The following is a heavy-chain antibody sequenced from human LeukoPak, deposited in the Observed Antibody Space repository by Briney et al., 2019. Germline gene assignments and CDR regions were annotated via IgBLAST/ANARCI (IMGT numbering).Heavy chain of an antibody. CDR3: ASMVRGVISLVYFDY. J-gene: IGHJ4*02. D-gene: IGHD3-10*01. V-gene: IGHV1-69*01. CDR2: IIPIFGTA. CDR1: GGTFSSYA. Sequence: GASVKVSCKAFGGTFSSYAISWVRQAPGQGLEWMGGIIPIFGTANYAQKFQGRVTITADESTSTAYMELSSLRSEDTAVYYCASMVRGVISLVYFDYWGQGTLVTVSS.